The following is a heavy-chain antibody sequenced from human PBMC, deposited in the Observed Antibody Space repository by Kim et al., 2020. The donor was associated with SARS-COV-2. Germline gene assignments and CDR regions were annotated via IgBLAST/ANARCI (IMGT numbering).Heavy chain of an antibody. D-gene: IGHD2-2*01. J-gene: IGHJ6*01. CDR3: ARGGYCSSTSCYFYHFALDV. CDR2: IGGASNYI. CDR1: GFDFGTHS. Sequence: GGSLRLSCAASGFDFGTHSMNWVRQAPGKGLEWVSSIGGASNYIYYADSVKGRFTISRDNAKNSLYLQMNSLRAEDTAVYYCARGGYCSSTSCYFYHFALDVWGQGTTVTVSS. V-gene: IGHV3-21*01.